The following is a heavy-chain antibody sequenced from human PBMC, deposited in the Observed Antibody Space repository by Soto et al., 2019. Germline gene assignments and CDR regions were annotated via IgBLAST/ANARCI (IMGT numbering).Heavy chain of an antibody. CDR2: IIPIFGTA. CDR3: ARWGSIAVAGTDYYYYGMDV. Sequence: SVKVSCKASGGTFSSYAISWVRQAPGQGLEWMGGIIPIFGTANYAQKFQGRVTITADESTSTAYMELSSLRSEDTAVYYCARWGSIAVAGTDYYYYGMDVWGQGTTVTFSS. J-gene: IGHJ6*02. CDR1: GGTFSSYA. D-gene: IGHD6-19*01. V-gene: IGHV1-69*13.